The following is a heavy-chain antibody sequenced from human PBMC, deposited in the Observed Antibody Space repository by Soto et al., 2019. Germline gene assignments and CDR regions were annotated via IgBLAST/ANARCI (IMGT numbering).Heavy chain of an antibody. V-gene: IGHV4-39*01. D-gene: IGHD2-21*02. CDR3: ARLRSKGDDPYDAFDI. CDR2: IYYSGST. CDR1: GGSISSSTYY. J-gene: IGHJ3*02. Sequence: QLQLQESGPGLVKPSETLSLTCTVSGGSISSSTYYWGWIRQPPGKGLEWIGSIYYSGSTYYNPSNKSRVTISEDTSKNQLSLKLSSVTAADTAVYYCARLRSKGDDPYDAFDIWGQGKMVTVSS.